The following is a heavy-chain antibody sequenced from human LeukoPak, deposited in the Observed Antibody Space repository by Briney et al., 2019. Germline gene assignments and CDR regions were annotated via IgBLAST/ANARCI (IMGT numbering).Heavy chain of an antibody. Sequence: GGSLRLSCAASGFTYSSYWMSWVRQGPGKGLEWVANIKQDGSEKYYVDSVKGRFTISRDNAKNSLYLQMNSLRAEDTAVYYCASQPIAAAGSRGDYWGQGTLVTVSS. CDR2: IKQDGSEK. CDR1: GFTYSSYW. CDR3: ASQPIAAAGSRGDY. J-gene: IGHJ4*02. V-gene: IGHV3-7*03. D-gene: IGHD6-13*01.